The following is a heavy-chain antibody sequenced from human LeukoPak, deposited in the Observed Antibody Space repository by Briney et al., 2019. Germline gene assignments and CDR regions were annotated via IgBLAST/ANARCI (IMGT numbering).Heavy chain of an antibody. D-gene: IGHD3-10*01. J-gene: IGHJ4*02. CDR2: IYHSGST. V-gene: IGHV4-61*08. Sequence: SETLSLTCTVSGGSISSGGYYWSWIRQPPGKGLEWIGYIYHSGSTNYNPSLKSRVTISVDTSKNQFSLKLSSVTAADTAVYYCARVTMVRGAHFDYWGQGTLVTVSS. CDR1: GGSISSGGYY. CDR3: ARVTMVRGAHFDY.